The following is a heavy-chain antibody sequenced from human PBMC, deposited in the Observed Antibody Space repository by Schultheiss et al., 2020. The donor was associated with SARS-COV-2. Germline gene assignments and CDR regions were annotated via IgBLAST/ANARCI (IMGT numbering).Heavy chain of an antibody. CDR3: ARFGQELSLPVYGMDV. V-gene: IGHV3-30*03. Sequence: GESLKISCAASGFTFSSYGMHWVRQAPGKGLEWVAVVSYDGNIKYYAESVQGRFTISRGNAKNTLYLQMNSLRAEDTAVYYCARFGQELSLPVYGMDVWGQGTTVTVSS. CDR2: VSYDGNIK. CDR1: GFTFSSYG. D-gene: IGHD3-16*02. J-gene: IGHJ6*02.